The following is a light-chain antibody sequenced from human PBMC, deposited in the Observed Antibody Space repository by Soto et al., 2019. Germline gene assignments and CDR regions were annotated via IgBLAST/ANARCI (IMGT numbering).Light chain of an antibody. CDR2: GAS. CDR3: HQYGSSPGT. V-gene: IGKV3-20*01. J-gene: IGKJ1*01. CDR1: QIVTSNY. Sequence: EIVLAQSPGTLSSSPGERATVSCRSSQIVTSNYLAWYQQKRGQAPRLLIWGASIRATDLPDRFSGGGSGTDFTLTISRLEAEDFAVYYCHQYGSSPGTFGQGTKVDI.